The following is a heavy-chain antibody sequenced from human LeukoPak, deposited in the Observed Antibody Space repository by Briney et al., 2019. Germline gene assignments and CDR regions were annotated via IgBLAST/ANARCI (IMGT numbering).Heavy chain of an antibody. D-gene: IGHD2-2*01. J-gene: IGHJ6*02. CDR3: ANMGRIEGIVVVPPALDV. Sequence: PSETLSLTCAVYGGSFSGYYWSWIRQPPGKGLEWMGEINHSGSTNYNPSLKSRVTISVDTSKNQFSLKLSSVTAADTAVYYCANMGRIEGIVVVPPALDVWGQGTTVTVSS. V-gene: IGHV4-34*01. CDR2: INHSGST. CDR1: GGSFSGYY.